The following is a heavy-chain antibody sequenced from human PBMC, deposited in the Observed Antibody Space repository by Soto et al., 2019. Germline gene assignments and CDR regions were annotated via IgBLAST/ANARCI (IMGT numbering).Heavy chain of an antibody. CDR1: GGSFSGYY. CDR3: ARGPWTTVTTLTN. V-gene: IGHV4-34*01. D-gene: IGHD4-17*01. CDR2: INHSGST. J-gene: IGHJ4*02. Sequence: SETLSLTCAVYGGSFSGYYWSWIRQPPGKGLEWIGEINHSGSTNYNPSLKSRVTISVDTSKNQFSLKLSSVTAADTAVYYCARGPWTTVTTLTNWGQGTLVTVSS.